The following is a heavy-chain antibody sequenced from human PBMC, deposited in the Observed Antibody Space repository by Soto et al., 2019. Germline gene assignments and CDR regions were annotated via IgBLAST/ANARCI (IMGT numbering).Heavy chain of an antibody. CDR1: GGSISSYY. CDR3: ARDTSPGSPRPYYFDY. V-gene: IGHV4-4*07. Sequence: QVQLQESGPGLVKPSETLSLTCTGSGGSISSYYWSWIRQPAGKGLAWIGRIYTSGSTNNNPSIKSRVTMSVDTSKDQFSLKLSSVTAADTAVYYCARDTSPGSPRPYYFDYWGQGTLVTVSS. D-gene: IGHD2-15*01. J-gene: IGHJ4*02. CDR2: IYTSGST.